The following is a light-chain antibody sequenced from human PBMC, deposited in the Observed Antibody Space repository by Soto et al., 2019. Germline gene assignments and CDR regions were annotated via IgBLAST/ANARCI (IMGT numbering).Light chain of an antibody. J-gene: IGKJ1*01. CDR1: QSVSSSY. CDR2: GAS. CDR3: QQYGSSSWT. V-gene: IGKV3-20*01. Sequence: EIVLTQSPGTLSLSPGERATLSCRASQSVSSSYFAWSQQRFGQAPRLLIYGASSRATGIPDRFSGSGSGTDFTLTISRLEPEDFAVYYCQQYGSSSWTFGQGTKVEIK.